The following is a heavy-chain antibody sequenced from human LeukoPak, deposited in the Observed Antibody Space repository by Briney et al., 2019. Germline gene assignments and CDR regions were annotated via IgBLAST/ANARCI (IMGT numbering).Heavy chain of an antibody. Sequence: SQTLSLTCTVSGGSISSGGYYWSWIRQHPGKGLEWIGYIYYSGSTYYNPSLKSRVTISVDTSKNQFSLKLSSVTAADTAVYYCARSGPRYDVFDIWGQGTMVTVSS. D-gene: IGHD1-26*01. J-gene: IGHJ3*02. V-gene: IGHV4-31*03. CDR3: ARSGPRYDVFDI. CDR2: IYYSGST. CDR1: GGSISSGGYY.